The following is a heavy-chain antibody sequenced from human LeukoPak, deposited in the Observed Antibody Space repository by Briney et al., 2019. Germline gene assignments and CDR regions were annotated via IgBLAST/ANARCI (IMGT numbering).Heavy chain of an antibody. Sequence: SETLSLTCTVSGGSISSSSYYWGWIRQPPGKGLEWIGSIYYSGSTYYNPSLKSRVTISVDTSKNQFSLKLSSVTAADTAVYYCARVDSGSNSYYYYYMDVWGKGTTVTVSS. CDR3: ARVDSGSNSYYYYYMDV. J-gene: IGHJ6*03. CDR2: IYYSGST. V-gene: IGHV4-39*07. D-gene: IGHD3-22*01. CDR1: GGSISSSSYY.